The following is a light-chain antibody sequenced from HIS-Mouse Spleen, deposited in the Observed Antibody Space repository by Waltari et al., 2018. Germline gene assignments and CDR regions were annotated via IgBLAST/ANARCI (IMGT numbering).Light chain of an antibody. J-gene: IGLJ3*02. Sequence: NFMLTQPHSVSESPGKTVTISCPRSSCSIASNYVPWYQQRPGSAPTTVIYEDNQRPSGVPDRFSGSIDSSSNSASLTISGLKTEDEADYYCQSYDSSNLVFGGGTKLTVL. CDR2: EDN. CDR3: QSYDSSNLV. CDR1: SCSIASNY. V-gene: IGLV6-57*04.